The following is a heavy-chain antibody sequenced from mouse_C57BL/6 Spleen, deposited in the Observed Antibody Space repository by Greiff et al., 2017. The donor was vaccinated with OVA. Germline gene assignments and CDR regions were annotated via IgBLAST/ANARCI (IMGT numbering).Heavy chain of an antibody. Sequence: QVQLQQPGAELVKPGASVKLSCKASGYTFTSYWMHWVKQRPGQGLEWIGMIHPNSGSTNYNEKFKSKATLTVDKSSSTAYMQLSSLTSEDSAVYYCASPYYGNYLAWFAYWGKGTLVTVSA. V-gene: IGHV1-64*01. D-gene: IGHD2-10*01. CDR1: GYTFTSYW. CDR3: ASPYYGNYLAWFAY. J-gene: IGHJ3*01. CDR2: IHPNSGST.